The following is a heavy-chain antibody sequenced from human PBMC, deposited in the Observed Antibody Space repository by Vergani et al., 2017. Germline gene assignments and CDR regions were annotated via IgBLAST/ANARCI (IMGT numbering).Heavy chain of an antibody. Sequence: QVQLQQWGAGLLKPSETLSLTCAVYGGSFSGYYWSWIRQPPGKGLEWIGEINHSGSTNYNPSLKSRVTISVDTSKNQFSLKLSSVTAADTAVYYCARRVAARPDHAFDIWGQGTMVTVSS. J-gene: IGHJ3*02. CDR1: GGSFSGYY. CDR3: ARRVAARPDHAFDI. V-gene: IGHV4-34*01. D-gene: IGHD6-6*01. CDR2: INHSGST.